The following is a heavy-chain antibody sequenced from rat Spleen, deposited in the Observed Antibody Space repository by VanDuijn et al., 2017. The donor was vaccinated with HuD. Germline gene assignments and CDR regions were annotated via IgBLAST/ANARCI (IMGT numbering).Heavy chain of an antibody. D-gene: IGHD4-2*01. Sequence: EVQLVESGGGLVQPGRSLKLSCAASGFTFSNYDMAWVRQAPTKGLEWVASISPSGGSTYYRDSVKGRFPVSRDNAKSTLNLQMDSLRSEDTATYFCTRENWKPDYWGQGVMVTVSS. CDR2: ISPSGGST. CDR3: TRENWKPDY. V-gene: IGHV5-27*01. CDR1: GFTFSNYD. J-gene: IGHJ2*01.